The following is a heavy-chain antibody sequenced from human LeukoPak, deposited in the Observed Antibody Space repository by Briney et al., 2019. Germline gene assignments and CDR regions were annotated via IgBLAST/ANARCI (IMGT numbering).Heavy chain of an antibody. D-gene: IGHD3-22*01. CDR1: GGSISSGDYY. J-gene: IGHJ4*02. CDR3: ARATSSGYYWDADY. Sequence: SETLSLTCTVSGGSISSGDYYWSWIRQPPGKGLEWIGYIYYSGSTYYADSVKGRFTISRDNSKNTLYLQMNSLRAEDTAVYYCARATSSGYYWDADYWGQGTLVTVSS. V-gene: IGHV4-30-4*01. CDR2: IYYSGST.